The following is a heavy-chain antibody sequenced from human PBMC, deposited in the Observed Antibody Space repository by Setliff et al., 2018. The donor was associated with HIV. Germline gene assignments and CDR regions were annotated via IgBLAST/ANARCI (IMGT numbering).Heavy chain of an antibody. CDR2: INPSSGST. D-gene: IGHD6-6*01. CDR3: ARDPAPSSSASYFQH. V-gene: IGHV1-46*01. CDR1: GYTFTSYY. J-gene: IGHJ1*01. Sequence: ASVTVSCQASGYTFTSYYMHWVRQAPGQGLEWMGIINPSSGSTTYAHKFQGRVTMTRDTSTSTVYMELSSLGSEDTAVYYCARDPAPSSSASYFQHWGQGTPVTVSS.